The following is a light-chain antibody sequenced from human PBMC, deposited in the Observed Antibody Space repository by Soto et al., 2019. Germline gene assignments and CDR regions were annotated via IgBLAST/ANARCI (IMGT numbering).Light chain of an antibody. CDR2: EVS. CDR1: SGHVGGYNF. V-gene: IGLV2-11*01. J-gene: IGLJ3*02. CDR3: CSYVGSYTWV. Sequence: QSVLTQPRSVSGSPGQSVTISCTGASGHVGGYNFVSWYQQHPGKAPTLMIFEVSQRPSGVPDRFSGSKSGNTASLTISGLQAEDEADYYCCSYVGSYTWVFGGGTKVTVL.